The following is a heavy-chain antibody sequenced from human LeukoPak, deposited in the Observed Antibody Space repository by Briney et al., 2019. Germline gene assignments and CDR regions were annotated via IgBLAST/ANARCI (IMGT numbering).Heavy chain of an antibody. Sequence: SETLSLTCTVPGDSISSYYWSWIRQPPGTGLESIGHIYYSGSTNYNPSLMSRVAISVDTSKNQFSLKLSSVTAAYTAVYYCARDPYYYDDRGDTFDIWGQGTMVTVSS. D-gene: IGHD3-22*01. CDR1: GDSISSYY. CDR3: ARDPYYYDDRGDTFDI. J-gene: IGHJ3*02. CDR2: IYYSGST. V-gene: IGHV4-59*12.